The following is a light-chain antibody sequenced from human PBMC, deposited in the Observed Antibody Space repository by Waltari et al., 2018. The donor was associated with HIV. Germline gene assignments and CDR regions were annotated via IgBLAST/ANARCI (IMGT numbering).Light chain of an antibody. J-gene: IGLJ3*02. CDR2: DNN. Sequence: QSVLTQPPSVSAAPGQKVTISCSGSSSNIWRHYVSWYQQLPGAAPKLLIYDNNKRPSGIPYRFSGSKSGTSATLGITGLQTGDEADYYCGTWDSSLGGWVFGGGTKLAVL. V-gene: IGLV1-51*01. CDR1: SSNIWRHY. CDR3: GTWDSSLGGWV.